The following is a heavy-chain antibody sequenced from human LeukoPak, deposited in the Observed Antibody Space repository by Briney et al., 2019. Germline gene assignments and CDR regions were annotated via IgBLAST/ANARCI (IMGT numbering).Heavy chain of an antibody. V-gene: IGHV3-30-3*01. CDR2: ISYDGSNK. Sequence: GGSLRLSRAASGFTFSSYAMHWVRQAPGKGLEWVAVISYDGSNKYYADSVKGRFTISRDNSKNTLYLQMNSLRAEDTAVYYCARDPPTNYGDYAIEHGMDVWGQGTTVTVSS. D-gene: IGHD4-17*01. J-gene: IGHJ6*02. CDR3: ARDPPTNYGDYAIEHGMDV. CDR1: GFTFSSYA.